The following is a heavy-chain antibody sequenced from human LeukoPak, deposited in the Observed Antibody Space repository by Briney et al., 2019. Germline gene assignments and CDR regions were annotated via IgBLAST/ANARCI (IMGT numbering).Heavy chain of an antibody. Sequence: SETLSLTCTVSGYSISSGYYWGWIRQPPGKGLEWIGSIYHSGSTYYNPSLKSRVTISVDTSKNQFSLKLSSVTAADTAVYYCARARRIAAAGPFDYWRQGTLVTVSS. J-gene: IGHJ4*02. D-gene: IGHD6-13*01. V-gene: IGHV4-38-2*02. CDR1: GYSISSGYY. CDR3: ARARRIAAAGPFDY. CDR2: IYHSGST.